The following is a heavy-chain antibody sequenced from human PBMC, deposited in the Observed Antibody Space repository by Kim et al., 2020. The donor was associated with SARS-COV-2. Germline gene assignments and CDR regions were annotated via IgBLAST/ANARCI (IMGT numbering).Heavy chain of an antibody. J-gene: IGHJ3*01. V-gene: IGHV3-30*18. Sequence: GGSLRLSCAASGFTFSSYGMHWVRQAPGKGLEWVAVISYDGSNKYYADSVKGRFTISRDNSKNTLYLQMNSLRAEDTAVYYCAKVRYDCSGGSCTRGFDV. CDR2: ISYDGSNK. CDR1: GFTFSSYG. D-gene: IGHD2-15*01. CDR3: AKVRYDCSGGSCTRGFDV.